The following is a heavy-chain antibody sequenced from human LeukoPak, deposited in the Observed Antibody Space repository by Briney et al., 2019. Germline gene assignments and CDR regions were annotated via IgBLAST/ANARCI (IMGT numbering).Heavy chain of an antibody. V-gene: IGHV4-39*01. Sequence: PSETLSLTCTVSGGSIRSSYYYWGWIRQPPGKGREWLGSIYDIGSTYYNPSLKSRVTISVDTSKNQSSLKLNPVPAANPAVYYGPRHYGPWGQGTLVTVSS. CDR2: IYDIGST. D-gene: IGHD3-10*01. CDR3: PRHYGP. J-gene: IGHJ5*02. CDR1: GGSIRSSYYY.